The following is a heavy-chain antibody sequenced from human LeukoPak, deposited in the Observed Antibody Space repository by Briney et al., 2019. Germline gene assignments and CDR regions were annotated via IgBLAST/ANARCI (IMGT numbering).Heavy chain of an antibody. Sequence: GGSLRLSCAASGFTVSSNYMSWVRQAPGKGLEWVSVIYSGGSTYYADSVKGRFTISRDNSKNTLYLQMNSLRAEDTAVYYCARDLRDGYNYAIDYWGQGTLVTVSS. V-gene: IGHV3-53*05. CDR3: ARDLRDGYNYAIDY. CDR2: IYSGGST. D-gene: IGHD5-24*01. J-gene: IGHJ4*02. CDR1: GFTVSSNY.